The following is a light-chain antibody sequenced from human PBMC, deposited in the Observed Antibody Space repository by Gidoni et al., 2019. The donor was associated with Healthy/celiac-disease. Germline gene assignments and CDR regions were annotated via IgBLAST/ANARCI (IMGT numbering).Light chain of an antibody. CDR1: SSDVGSDNL. V-gene: IGLV2-23*01. CDR3: CSYAGSSSVV. Sequence: HSALTPPASVSGSPGQSITISCTGTSSDVGSDNLVSWYQQHPGKDPKLMIYEGSKRPSGVSNRFSGSKSGNTASLTISGLQDEDEADYYCCSYAGSSSVVFGGGTKLTVL. CDR2: EGS. J-gene: IGLJ2*01.